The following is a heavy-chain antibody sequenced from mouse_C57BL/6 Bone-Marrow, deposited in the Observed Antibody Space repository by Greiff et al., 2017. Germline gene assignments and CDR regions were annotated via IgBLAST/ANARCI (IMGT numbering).Heavy chain of an antibody. D-gene: IGHD1-1*01. CDR1: GFTFSDYG. J-gene: IGHJ1*03. Sequence: EVKLMESGGGLVKPGGSLKLSCAASGFTFSDYGMHWVRQAPEKGLEWVAYISSGSSTIYYAATVKGRFTISRDNAKNTLFLQMTSLMSEDTAMYYCASHYYGSSYCYFDVWGTGTTVTVSA. CDR2: ISSGSSTI. V-gene: IGHV5-17*01. CDR3: ASHYYGSSYCYFDV.